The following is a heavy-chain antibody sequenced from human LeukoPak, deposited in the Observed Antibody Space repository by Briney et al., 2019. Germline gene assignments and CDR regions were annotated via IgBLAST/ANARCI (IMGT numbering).Heavy chain of an antibody. CDR1: GGTFSSYA. CDR2: IIPIFGTA. D-gene: IGHD2-21*02. CDR3: ARDESYCGGDCYRNWFDP. V-gene: IGHV1-69*05. Sequence: SVKVSYKASGGTFSSYAISWVRQAPGQGLEWMGRIIPIFGTANYAQKFQGRVTITTDESTSTAYMELSSLRSEDTAVYYCARDESYCGGDCYRNWFDPWGQGTLVTVSS. J-gene: IGHJ5*02.